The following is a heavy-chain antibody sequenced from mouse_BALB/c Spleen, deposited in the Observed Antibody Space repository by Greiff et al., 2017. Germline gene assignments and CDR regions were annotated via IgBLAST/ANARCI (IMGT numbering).Heavy chain of an antibody. J-gene: IGHJ3*01. CDR2: ISYSGST. CDR1: GYSITSDYA. Sequence: EVQLQESGPGLVKPSQSLSLTCTVTGYSITSDYAWNWIRQFPGNKLEWMGYISYSGSTSYNPSLKSRISITRDTSKNQFFLQLNSVTTEDTATYHCARSSDGYYEAWFAYWGQGTLVTVSA. V-gene: IGHV3-2*02. D-gene: IGHD2-3*01. CDR3: ARSSDGYYEAWFAY.